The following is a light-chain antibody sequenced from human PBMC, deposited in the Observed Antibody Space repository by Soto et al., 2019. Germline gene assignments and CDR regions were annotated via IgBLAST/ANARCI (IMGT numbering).Light chain of an antibody. CDR3: MQALQTPLFT. CDR2: LGS. V-gene: IGKV2-28*01. Sequence: DIVMTQSPLSLPVTPGEPASISCRSSQSLLHSNGYNYLDWYLQKPGQSPQLLIYLGSNRSSGVPDRFSGSGYGTDFTLKISRVEAEDVGVYYCMQALQTPLFTFGPGTKVDIK. CDR1: QSLLHSNGYNY. J-gene: IGKJ3*01.